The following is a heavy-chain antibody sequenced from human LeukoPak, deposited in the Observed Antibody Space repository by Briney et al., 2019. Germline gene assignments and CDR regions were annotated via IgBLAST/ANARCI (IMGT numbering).Heavy chain of an antibody. CDR1: GFTFSSYE. J-gene: IGHJ4*02. V-gene: IGHV3-48*03. Sequence: PGGSLRLSCAASGFTFSSYEMNWVRQAPGKGLEWVSYISSSGRTMYYADSVKGRFTISRDNAKNSLYLQMNSLRAADTAVYYCAKDQGALNWGPGTLVTVSS. D-gene: IGHD1-26*01. CDR3: AKDQGALN. CDR2: ISSSGRTM.